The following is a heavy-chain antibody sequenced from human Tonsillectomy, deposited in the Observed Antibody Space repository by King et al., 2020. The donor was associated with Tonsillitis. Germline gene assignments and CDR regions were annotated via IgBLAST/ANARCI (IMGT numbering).Heavy chain of an antibody. J-gene: IGHJ4*02. CDR3: ARSVRFWLGTDY. V-gene: IGHV1-2*02. D-gene: IGHD3-9*01. CDR1: GYTFTDYY. Sequence: QLVQSGAEVKKPGASVKVSCKASGYTFTDYYIHWVRQAPGQGLEWMGWINPNSGTTNYAQKFQARVTLTRDTSISTAYLELSRVRPDDTAVYYCARSVRFWLGTDYWGQGTLVTVSS. CDR2: INPNSGTT.